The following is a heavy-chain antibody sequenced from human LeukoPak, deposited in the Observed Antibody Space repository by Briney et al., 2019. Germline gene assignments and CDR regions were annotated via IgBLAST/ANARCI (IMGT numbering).Heavy chain of an antibody. J-gene: IGHJ4*02. Sequence: PSETLSLTCTVSGVSISSYYWSWIRQPPGKGLEWIGYIYYSGSTNYNPSLKSRVTISVDTSKNQFSLKLSSVTAADTTVYYCARVKNLFTMVDYWGQGTLVTVSS. CDR3: ARVKNLFTMVDY. V-gene: IGHV4-59*01. CDR1: GVSISSYY. D-gene: IGHD3-10*01. CDR2: IYYSGST.